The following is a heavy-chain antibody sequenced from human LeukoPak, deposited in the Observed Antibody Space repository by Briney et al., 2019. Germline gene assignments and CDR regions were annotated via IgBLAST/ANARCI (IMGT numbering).Heavy chain of an antibody. V-gene: IGHV3-74*01. J-gene: IGHJ4*02. Sequence: PGGSLRLSCAASGFTFSSYAMSWVRQAPGKGLVWVSRINSDGSSTSYADSVKGRFTISRDNAKNTLYLQMNSLRAEDTAVYYCARDYDILTGYQYYFDYWGQGTLVTVSS. D-gene: IGHD3-9*01. CDR3: ARDYDILTGYQYYFDY. CDR2: INSDGSST. CDR1: GFTFSSYA.